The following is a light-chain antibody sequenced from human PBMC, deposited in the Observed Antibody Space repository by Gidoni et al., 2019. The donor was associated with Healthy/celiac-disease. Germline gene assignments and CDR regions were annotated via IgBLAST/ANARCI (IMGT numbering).Light chain of an antibody. CDR2: AAS. Sequence: DIQMTQSPSSLSASVGDRVTITCRASQGISNYLAWYQQKPGKVPKLLIYAASTLQSGFPSRFSGSGSVTDFTLTISSLQPEDVATYYCQKYNSASFTFGPGTKVDIK. CDR1: QGISNY. CDR3: QKYNSASFT. J-gene: IGKJ3*01. V-gene: IGKV1-27*01.